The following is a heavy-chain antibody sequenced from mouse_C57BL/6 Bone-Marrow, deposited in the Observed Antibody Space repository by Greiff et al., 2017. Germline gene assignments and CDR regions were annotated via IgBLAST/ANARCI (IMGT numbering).Heavy chain of an antibody. CDR2: ISAGGSYT. D-gene: IGHD1-1*01. Sequence: EVKLVESGGGLVKPGGSLKLSCAASGFTFSSYAMPWVRQTPEKRLEWVATISAGGSYTYYPDNVKGRCTISRDNAKNNLYLQMSHLKSEDTALYDCASLNDCGSSYWYFDVWGTGTTVTVSS. CDR1: GFTFSSYA. CDR3: ASLNDCGSSYWYFDV. V-gene: IGHV5-4*03. J-gene: IGHJ1*03.